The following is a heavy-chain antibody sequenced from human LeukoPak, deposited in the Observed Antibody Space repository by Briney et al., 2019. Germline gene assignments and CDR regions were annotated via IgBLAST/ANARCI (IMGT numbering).Heavy chain of an antibody. V-gene: IGHV3-21*01. CDR3: ARGPGGSGSYYDY. J-gene: IGHJ4*02. D-gene: IGHD3-10*01. CDR1: GFTFSSYS. CDR2: ISSNSRYI. Sequence: GGSLRLSCAASGFTFSSYSMNWVRQAPGKGLEWVSYISSNSRYIYYADSVKGRFTISRDNSKNSLYLQMNSLRTEDAAVYYCARGPGGSGSYYDYWGQGTLVTVSS.